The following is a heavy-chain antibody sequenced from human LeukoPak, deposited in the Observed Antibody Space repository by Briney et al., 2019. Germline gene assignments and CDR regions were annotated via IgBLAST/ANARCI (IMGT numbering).Heavy chain of an antibody. V-gene: IGHV3-23*01. Sequence: GGSLRLSCAASGFTFSTYAMTWVRQAPGKGLEWVSSISGSGGSTYYADSVKGRFTISRDTSKNTAYLQMNSLKTEDTAVYYCTRNHRYYFDYWGQGTLVTVSS. J-gene: IGHJ4*02. D-gene: IGHD1-14*01. CDR3: TRNHRYYFDY. CDR2: ISGSGGST. CDR1: GFTFSTYA.